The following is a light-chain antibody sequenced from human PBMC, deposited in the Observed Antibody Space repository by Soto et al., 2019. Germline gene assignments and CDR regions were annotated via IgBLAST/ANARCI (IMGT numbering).Light chain of an antibody. Sequence: QSVLTQPSSLSGSPGQSITISCTGTISDVGTNNYVSWYQQHPGKAPKLIIYEVSGLPSGVSNRFSGSKSGNTASLTISGLQAEDEADYYCCSYSSSPDYAFGTGTKVTVL. J-gene: IGLJ1*01. CDR2: EVS. V-gene: IGLV2-14*01. CDR3: CSYSSSPDYA. CDR1: ISDVGTNNY.